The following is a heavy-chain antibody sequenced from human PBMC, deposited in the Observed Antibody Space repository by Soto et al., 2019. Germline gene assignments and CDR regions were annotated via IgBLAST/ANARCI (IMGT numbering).Heavy chain of an antibody. CDR3: ARDYTAMAPFDY. V-gene: IGHV3-33*01. D-gene: IGHD5-18*01. CDR1: GFTFSSYG. Sequence: GGSLRLSCAASGFTFSSYGMHWVRQAPGKGLEWVAVIWYDGSNKYYADSVKGRFTISRDNSKNTLYLQMNSLRAEDTAVYYCARDYTAMAPFDYWGQGTLVTVSS. CDR2: IWYDGSNK. J-gene: IGHJ4*02.